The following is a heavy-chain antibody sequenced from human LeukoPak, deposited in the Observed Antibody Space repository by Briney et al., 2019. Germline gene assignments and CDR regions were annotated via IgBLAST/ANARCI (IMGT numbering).Heavy chain of an antibody. CDR2: ISGSGGST. Sequence: GGSLRLSCAASGFTFSDYYMSWIRQAPGKGLEWVSAISGSGGSTYYADSVKGRFTISRDNSKNTLYLQMNSLRAEDTAVYYCAKDQITVVTNPFDYWGQGTLVTVSS. D-gene: IGHD4-23*01. CDR1: GFTFSDYY. CDR3: AKDQITVVTNPFDY. J-gene: IGHJ4*02. V-gene: IGHV3-23*01.